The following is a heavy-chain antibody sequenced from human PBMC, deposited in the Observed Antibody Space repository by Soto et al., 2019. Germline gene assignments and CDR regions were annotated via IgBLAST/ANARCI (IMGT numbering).Heavy chain of an antibody. J-gene: IGHJ4*02. CDR2: IGTAGDT. Sequence: GGSLRLSCSASGFTFSSYDMHWVRQGPGKGLEWVSAIGTAGDTNYAGSVKGRFTISRENAKNSLYLQMNSLRAGDTAIYFCDRAIGPNLFDYSGQGPLVTVYS. CDR3: DRAIGPNLFDY. D-gene: IGHD3-22*01. CDR1: GFTFSSYD. V-gene: IGHV3-13*04.